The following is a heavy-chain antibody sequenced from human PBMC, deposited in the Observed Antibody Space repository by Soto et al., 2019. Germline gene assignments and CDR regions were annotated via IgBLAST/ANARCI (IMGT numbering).Heavy chain of an antibody. CDR3: AREVQVHTPAFVY. J-gene: IGHJ4*02. V-gene: IGHV1-69*19. CDR2: ISPMFGAA. CDR1: GGTFNTYA. Sequence: QVQLVQSGAEMKKPGSSVKVSCQSSGGTFNTYAMNWVRQAPGQGPEWMGDISPMFGAANYAPKIQCRVTMTADESTGTSYMQLSSLTSEDTALYFCAREVQVHTPAFVYWGQGTLVTVSS. D-gene: IGHD3-10*01.